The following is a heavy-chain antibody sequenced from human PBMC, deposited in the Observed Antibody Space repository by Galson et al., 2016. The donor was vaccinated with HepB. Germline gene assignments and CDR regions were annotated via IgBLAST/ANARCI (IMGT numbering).Heavy chain of an antibody. V-gene: IGHV4-39*01. CDR3: ARRTRYYGMDA. Sequence: EPLSLTCTVSDGSISSSSFSWGWIRQPPGKGLEWLGSIYYSGSTYYNPSLKSRVNISVDTSKHQFSLKVSSVTAADTAVYYCARRTRYYGMDAWGKGTTVTVSS. D-gene: IGHD1-14*01. J-gene: IGHJ6*04. CDR2: IYYSGST. CDR1: DGSISSSSFS.